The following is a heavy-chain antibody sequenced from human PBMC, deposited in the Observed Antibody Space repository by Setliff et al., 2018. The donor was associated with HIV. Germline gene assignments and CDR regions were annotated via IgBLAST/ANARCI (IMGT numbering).Heavy chain of an antibody. CDR2: ISSSGEYA. D-gene: IGHD1-26*01. V-gene: IGHV3-21*01. J-gene: IGHJ5*02. CDR3: AARPFTKDVPAFDYYDP. Sequence: GGSLRLSCAASGFTFSSYTMNWIRQAPGKGPEWISWISSSGEYADYADSVRGRFTISRDNAKKSLFLQMNSLTADDTAVYYCAARPFTKDVPAFDYYDPWGQGTLVTVSS. CDR1: GFTFSSYT.